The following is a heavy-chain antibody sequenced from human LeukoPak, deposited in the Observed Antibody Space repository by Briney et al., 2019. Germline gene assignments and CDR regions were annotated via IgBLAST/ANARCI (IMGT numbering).Heavy chain of an antibody. CDR3: ARQGIGGYYDFWSFDY. Sequence: SETLSLTCAVSGYSISSGYYWGWIRQPPGKGLEWIGSIYHSGSTYYNPSLKSRVTISVDTSKNQFSPKLSSVTAADTAVYYCARQGIGGYYDFWSFDYWGQGTLVTVSS. CDR1: GYSISSGYY. CDR2: IYHSGST. D-gene: IGHD3-3*01. J-gene: IGHJ4*02. V-gene: IGHV4-38-2*01.